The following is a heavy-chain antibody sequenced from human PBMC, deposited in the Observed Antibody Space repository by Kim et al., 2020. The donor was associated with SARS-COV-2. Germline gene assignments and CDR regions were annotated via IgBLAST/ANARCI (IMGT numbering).Heavy chain of an antibody. D-gene: IGHD1-1*01. J-gene: IGHJ3*01. Sequence: SETLSLTCTVSGDSITSVGFYWSWLRQYPGKGPEWIGYIFYSGSTSYTPSPKSRIAISRETSKNQFSLRLISVTAADTAIYYCARNARRYFGSVDSFNVWGQGTLVSVSS. V-gene: IGHV4-31*03. CDR1: GDSITSVGFY. CDR3: ARNARRYFGSVDSFNV. CDR2: IFYSGST.